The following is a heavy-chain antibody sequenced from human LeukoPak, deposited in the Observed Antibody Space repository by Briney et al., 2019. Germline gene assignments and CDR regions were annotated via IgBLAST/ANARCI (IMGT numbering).Heavy chain of an antibody. CDR1: GYTFTSYG. CDR2: ISAYNGNT. CDR3: ARDTWVIAVAGISFDY. V-gene: IGHV1-18*04. D-gene: IGHD6-19*01. J-gene: IGHJ4*02. Sequence: ASVKVSCKVSGYTFTSYGISWVRQAPGQGLEWMGWISAYNGNTNYAQKLQGRVTMTTDTSTSTAYMELRSLRSDDTAVYYCARDTWVIAVAGISFDYWGRGTLVTVSS.